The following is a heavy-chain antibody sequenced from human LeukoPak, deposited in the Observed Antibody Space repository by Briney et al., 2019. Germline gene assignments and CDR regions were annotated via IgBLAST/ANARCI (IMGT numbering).Heavy chain of an antibody. V-gene: IGHV1-69*06. Sequence: GASVKVSCKASGGTFSSYAISWVRQAPGQGLEWMGGIIPIFGTANYAQKFQGRVTITADKSTSTAYMELSSLRSEDTAVYYCASTTFSVGWSQSGGAVGNFDYWGQGTLVTVSS. D-gene: IGHD2/OR15-2a*01. CDR1: GGTFSSYA. J-gene: IGHJ4*02. CDR2: IIPIFGTA. CDR3: ASTTFSVGWSQSGGAVGNFDY.